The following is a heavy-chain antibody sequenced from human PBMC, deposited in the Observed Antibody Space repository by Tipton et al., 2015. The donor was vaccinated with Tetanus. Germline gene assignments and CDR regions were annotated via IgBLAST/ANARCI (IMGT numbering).Heavy chain of an antibody. J-gene: IGHJ5*02. D-gene: IGHD6-19*01. CDR3: ASLPKHWLAPRGAP. V-gene: IGHV4-4*02. CDR2: INHRGGT. CDR1: GGPVSSSNW. Sequence: TLSLTCDVSGGPVSSSNWWSWVRQAPGKGLEWIGEINHRGGTMYNPSLKSRVTISGDTSKNQFSLNLTSVTAADTAVYYCASLPKHWLAPRGAPWGQGTLVTVSS.